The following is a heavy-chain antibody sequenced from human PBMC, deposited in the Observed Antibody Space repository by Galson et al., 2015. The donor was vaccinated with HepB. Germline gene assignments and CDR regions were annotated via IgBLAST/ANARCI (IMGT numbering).Heavy chain of an antibody. V-gene: IGHV5-51*03. CDR2: IYPGDSDT. CDR3: ARLGDSGYDISIWFDP. Sequence: QSGAEVKKPGESLKISCKGSGHSFTSYWIGWVRQMPGKGLEWMGIIYPGDSDTRYSPSFQGQVTISADKSISTAYLQWSSLKASDTAMYYCARLGDSGYDISIWFDPWGQGTLVTVSS. J-gene: IGHJ5*02. D-gene: IGHD5-12*01. CDR1: GHSFTSYW.